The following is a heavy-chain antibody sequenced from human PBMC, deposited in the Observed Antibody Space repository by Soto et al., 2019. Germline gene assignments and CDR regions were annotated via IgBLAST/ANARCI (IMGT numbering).Heavy chain of an antibody. CDR1: GGSISSSSYY. D-gene: IGHD5-18*01. J-gene: IGHJ4*02. CDR2: ISYSGST. CDR3: ARTQRPERGYTYGPFDH. Sequence: QLQLQESGPGLVKPSETLSLTCTVSGGSISSSSYYWGWIRQPPGKGLEWIGSISYSGSTFYNPSLKSRVTISVDTSKNQFSLKLSSVTAADTAVYYCARTQRPERGYTYGPFDHWGQGTLVTVSS. V-gene: IGHV4-39*01.